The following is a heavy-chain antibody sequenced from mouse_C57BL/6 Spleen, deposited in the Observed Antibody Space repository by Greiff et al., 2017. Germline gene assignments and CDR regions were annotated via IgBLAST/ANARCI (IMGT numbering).Heavy chain of an antibody. CDR3: ARKGWAGNYFDY. CDR1: GFTFSDYY. CDR2: INYDGSST. Sequence: EVQRVESEGGLVQPGSSMKLSCTASGFTFSDYYMAWVRQVPEKGLEWVANINYDGSSTYYLDSLKSRFIISRDNAKNILYLQMSSLKSEDTATYYCARKGWAGNYFDYWRQGTTLTVSS. D-gene: IGHD3-3*01. V-gene: IGHV5-16*01. J-gene: IGHJ2*01.